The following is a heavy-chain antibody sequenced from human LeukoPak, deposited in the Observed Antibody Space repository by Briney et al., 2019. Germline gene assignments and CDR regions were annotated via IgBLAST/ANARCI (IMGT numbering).Heavy chain of an antibody. CDR3: ATDYVWGSYRPTYFDY. CDR2: IYYSGNT. V-gene: IGHV4-39*01. J-gene: IGHJ4*02. D-gene: IGHD3-16*02. CDR1: GDSISSSSSY. Sequence: SETLSLTCTVSGDSISSSSSYWGWIRQPPGKGLEWIGSIYYSGNTYYNPSLKSRVTISVDTSKNQFSLKLSSVTAADTAVYYCATDYVWGSYRPTYFDYWGQGTLVTVSS.